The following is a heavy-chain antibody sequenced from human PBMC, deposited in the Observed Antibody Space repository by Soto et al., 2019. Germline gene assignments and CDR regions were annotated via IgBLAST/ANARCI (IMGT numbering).Heavy chain of an antibody. CDR3: AKGLVGYVFGVQDYYFGMDV. CDR1: GFKFSTYG. V-gene: IGHV3-30*18. Sequence: QVQLVESGGGVVQPGRSLRLSCGASGFKFSTYGMHWVRQSPGKGLERVAVISYDGNNKDYAASVKGRFTISRDNSKNTSYLQMNSLRAEDTAVYYCAKGLVGYVFGVQDYYFGMDVWGQGTTVAVSS. J-gene: IGHJ6*02. CDR2: ISYDGNNK. D-gene: IGHD1-26*01.